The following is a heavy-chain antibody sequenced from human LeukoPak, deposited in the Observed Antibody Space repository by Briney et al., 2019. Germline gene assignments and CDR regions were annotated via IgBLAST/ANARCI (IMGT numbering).Heavy chain of an antibody. J-gene: IGHJ1*01. CDR1: GFTFSSYS. V-gene: IGHV3-48*01. Sequence: GGSLRFSCAASGFTFSSYSMNWVRQAPGKGLEWVSYISSSSSTIYYADSVKGRFTISRDNAKNSLYLQMNSLRAEDTAVYYCARTRGPLLPEHWGQGTLVTVSS. CDR3: ARTRGPLLPEH. CDR2: ISSSSSTI. D-gene: IGHD3-22*01.